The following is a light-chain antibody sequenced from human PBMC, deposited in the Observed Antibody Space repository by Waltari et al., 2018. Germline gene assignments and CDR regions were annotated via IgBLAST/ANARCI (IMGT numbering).Light chain of an antibody. J-gene: IGLJ3*02. CDR1: GSNIGAGFD. V-gene: IGLV1-40*01. CDR2: GST. CDR3: QSYDTSLSVV. Sequence: QSVLTQPPSVSGAPGQKVTIPCTGTGSNIGAGFDVHWYQQLPRAAPKLLIYGSTRRPVGVPDRFFGSTSGTSASLAITGLQAEDEGDYYCQSYDTSLSVVFGGGTKLTVL.